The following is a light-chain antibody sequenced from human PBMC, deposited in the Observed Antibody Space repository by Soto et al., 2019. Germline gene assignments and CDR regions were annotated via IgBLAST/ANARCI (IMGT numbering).Light chain of an antibody. CDR2: EVG. Sequence: QSALTQPASVSGSPGQSITISCTGTSSDIGNYNLVSWYQHHPGKAPKLMIYEVGKRPSGVSDRFSGSKSANTASLTISGLQTEDEADYHCCSYAGSSTLVFGGGTKVTVL. CDR3: CSYAGSSTLV. J-gene: IGLJ3*02. CDR1: SSDIGNYNL. V-gene: IGLV2-23*02.